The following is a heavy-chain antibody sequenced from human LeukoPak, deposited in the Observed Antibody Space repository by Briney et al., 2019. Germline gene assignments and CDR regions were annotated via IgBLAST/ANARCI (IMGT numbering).Heavy chain of an antibody. CDR1: GFTFDDYA. J-gene: IGHJ4*02. CDR3: AKDIQVRGPIAGPQDY. V-gene: IGHV3-9*03. Sequence: GGSLRLSCAASGFTFDDYAMHWVRQAPGKGLEWVSGISWNSGSIGYADSVKGRFTISRDNAKNSLYLQMNSLRAEDMALYYCAKDIQVRGPIAGPQDYWGQGTLVTVSS. CDR2: ISWNSGSI. D-gene: IGHD3-10*01.